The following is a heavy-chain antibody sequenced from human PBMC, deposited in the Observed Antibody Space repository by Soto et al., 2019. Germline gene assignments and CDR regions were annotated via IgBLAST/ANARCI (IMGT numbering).Heavy chain of an antibody. V-gene: IGHV1-3*01. Sequence: ASVKVSCKASGYTFTNYAMHWVRQAPGQSLEWMGWIHGGNGNTQYLQKFQGRITITRDTSATTGYMKLSSLISEDLAVYYCASTIIRGVIYGFWGQGSQVTVSS. D-gene: IGHD3-10*01. J-gene: IGHJ4*02. CDR1: GYTFTNYA. CDR2: IHGGNGNT. CDR3: ASTIIRGVIYGF.